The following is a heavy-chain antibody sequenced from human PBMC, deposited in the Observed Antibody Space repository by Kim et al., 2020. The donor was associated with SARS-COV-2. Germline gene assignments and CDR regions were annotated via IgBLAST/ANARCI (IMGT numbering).Heavy chain of an antibody. Sequence: ASVKVSCKASGYTFTSYGISWVRQAPGQGLEWMGWISAYNGNTNYAQKLQGRVTMTTDTSTSTAYMELRSLRSDDTAVYYCARSRITIFGVVTPNFDYWGQGTLVTVSS. V-gene: IGHV1-18*01. D-gene: IGHD3-3*01. CDR2: ISAYNGNT. CDR3: ARSRITIFGVVTPNFDY. CDR1: GYTFTSYG. J-gene: IGHJ4*02.